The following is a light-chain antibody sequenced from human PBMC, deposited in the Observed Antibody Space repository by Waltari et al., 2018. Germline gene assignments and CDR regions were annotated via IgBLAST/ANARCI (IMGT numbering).Light chain of an antibody. Sequence: DIQMTQSPSSLSASAGDRVTITCRASQGISTYLNWYQQKPGKAPKHLIYAASSLESGVPSRFSGSGSGTDFTLTISSLQPEDFATYYCLQYNSNPPTFGQGTKVEIK. CDR3: LQYNSNPPT. CDR2: AAS. CDR1: QGISTY. J-gene: IGKJ1*01. V-gene: IGKV1-17*01.